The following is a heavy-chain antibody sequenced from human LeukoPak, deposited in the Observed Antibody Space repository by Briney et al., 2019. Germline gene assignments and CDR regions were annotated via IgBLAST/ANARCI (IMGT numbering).Heavy chain of an antibody. Sequence: PSETLSLTCTVSGGSVTKYYWHWIRQAPGKGLEWIGFIFHTGITNYHPSLKSRVTISVDTSKNQFSLKLTSVTAADTAVYFCARDLFPINWFESWGQGTLVTVSS. CDR1: GGSVTKYY. D-gene: IGHD2-2*02. J-gene: IGHJ5*01. V-gene: IGHV4-59*02. CDR3: ARDLFPINWFES. CDR2: IFHTGIT.